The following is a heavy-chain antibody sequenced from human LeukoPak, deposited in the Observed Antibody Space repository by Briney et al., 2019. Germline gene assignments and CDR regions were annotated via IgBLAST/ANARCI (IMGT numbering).Heavy chain of an antibody. D-gene: IGHD1-26*01. CDR1: GFTVSSSY. CDR2: IYSGGST. Sequence: GGSLRLSCAASGFTVSSSYMSWVRQAPGKGLEWVSVIYSGGSTYYADSVKGRFTISRDNSKNTLYLQMNSLRAEDTAVYYCVRVSSYLYYFDYWGQGTLVTVSS. V-gene: IGHV3-66*01. J-gene: IGHJ4*02. CDR3: VRVSSYLYYFDY.